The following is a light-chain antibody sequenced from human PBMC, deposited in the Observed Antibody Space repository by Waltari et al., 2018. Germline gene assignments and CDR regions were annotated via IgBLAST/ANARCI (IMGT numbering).Light chain of an antibody. CDR1: QGIRND. CDR3: LQDYNYPRT. CDR2: AAS. J-gene: IGKJ1*01. V-gene: IGKV1-6*01. Sequence: AIQMTQSPSSLSASVGDRVTITCRASQGIRNDLGRYQQNPAKAPKFLIYAASSLQTGVPSRFSGSGSGTDFTLTISSLQPEDFATYYCLQDYNYPRTFGQGTKVDIK.